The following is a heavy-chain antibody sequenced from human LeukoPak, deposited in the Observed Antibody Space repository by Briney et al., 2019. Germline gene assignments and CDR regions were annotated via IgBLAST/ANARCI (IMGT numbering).Heavy chain of an antibody. Sequence: APVKVSCKASGYTFTSYGISWVRQAPGQGLEWMGWISAYNGNTNYAQKLQGRVTMTTDTSTSTAYMELRSLRSDDTAVYYCARGYAEDIVVVPAATYYYGMDVWGQGTTVTVSS. D-gene: IGHD2-2*01. CDR3: ARGYAEDIVVVPAATYYYGMDV. CDR1: GYTFTSYG. V-gene: IGHV1-18*01. CDR2: ISAYNGNT. J-gene: IGHJ6*02.